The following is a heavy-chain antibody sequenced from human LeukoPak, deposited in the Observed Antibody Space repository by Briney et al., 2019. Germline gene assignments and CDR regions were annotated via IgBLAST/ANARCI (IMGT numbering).Heavy chain of an antibody. Sequence: GGSLRLSCAASGFTFSNYELNWVRQAPGKGLEWVSYISSSGRNIYYADSVKGRFTISRDNAKNSLYLQMNSLRAEDTAVYYCARDDSYGLDYWGQGTRVTVSS. CDR2: ISSSGRNI. V-gene: IGHV3-48*03. D-gene: IGHD5-18*01. CDR1: GFTFSNYE. CDR3: ARDDSYGLDY. J-gene: IGHJ4*02.